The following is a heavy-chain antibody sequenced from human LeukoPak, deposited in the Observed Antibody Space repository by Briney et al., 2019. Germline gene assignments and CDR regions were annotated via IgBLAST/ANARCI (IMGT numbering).Heavy chain of an antibody. CDR3: ARLKVDAINYFDY. J-gene: IGHJ4*02. CDR1: GGSISSGDYY. Sequence: PSETLYLTCTVSGGSISSGDYYWSWIRQPPGKGLEWIGYIYYSGSSYFSPSLKSRVTISVDTSKNQFSLKLSSVTAADTALYYCARLKVDAINYFDYWGQGTLVTVSS. D-gene: IGHD5-24*01. V-gene: IGHV4-30-4*01. CDR2: IYYSGSS.